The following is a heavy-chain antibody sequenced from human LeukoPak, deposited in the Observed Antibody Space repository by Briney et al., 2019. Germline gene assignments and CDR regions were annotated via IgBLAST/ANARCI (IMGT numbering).Heavy chain of an antibody. D-gene: IGHD3-10*01. CDR1: GGSFSGYY. V-gene: IGHV4-34*01. CDR2: INHSGST. J-gene: IGHJ4*02. CDR3: AKLLWFGESYGDFDY. Sequence: PSETLSLTCAVYGGSFSGYYWSWIRQPPGKGLEWIGEINHSGSTNYNPSLKSRVTISVDTSKNQFSLKLSSVTAAGTAVYYCAKLLWFGESYGDFDYWGQGTLVTVSS.